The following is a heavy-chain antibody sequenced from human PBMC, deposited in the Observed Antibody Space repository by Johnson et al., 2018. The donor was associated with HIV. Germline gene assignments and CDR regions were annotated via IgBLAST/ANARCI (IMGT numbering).Heavy chain of an antibody. CDR2: ISNDGSNK. CDR3: ATSQSGAFDI. V-gene: IGHV3-30*03. D-gene: IGHD6-6*01. J-gene: IGHJ3*02. Sequence: QVQLLESGGGVVRPGGSLRLSCAASGFTFDDYAMSWVRQVPGKGLEWVAVISNDGSNKQYVESVKGRFTISRDNSKKMVNLQMNSLRAEDTAVYYCATSQSGAFDIWGQGTKVTVSS. CDR1: GFTFDDYA.